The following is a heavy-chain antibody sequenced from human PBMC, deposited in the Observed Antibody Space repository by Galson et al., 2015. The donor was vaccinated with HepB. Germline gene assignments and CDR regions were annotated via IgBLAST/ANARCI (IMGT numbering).Heavy chain of an antibody. CDR1: GFTFSSYS. D-gene: IGHD3-10*01. CDR3: ARDAGEGDAFDI. J-gene: IGHJ3*02. V-gene: IGHV3-48*01. Sequence: SLRLSCAASGFTFSSYSMNWVRQAPGKGLEWVSYISSGSSTIYYADSVKGRFTISRDNAKNSLYLQMNSLRAEDTAVYYCARDAGEGDAFDIWGQGTMVTVSS. CDR2: ISSGSSTI.